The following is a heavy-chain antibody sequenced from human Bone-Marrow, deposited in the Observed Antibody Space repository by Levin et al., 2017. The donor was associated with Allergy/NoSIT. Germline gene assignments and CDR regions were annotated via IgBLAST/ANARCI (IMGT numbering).Heavy chain of an antibody. CDR3: AKASKQWLTYYFDY. Sequence: GGSLRLSCAASGFTFDDYAMHWVRQAPGKGLEWVSGISWNSGSIGYADSVKGRFTISRDNAKNSLYLQMNSLRAEDTALYYCAKASKQWLTYYFDYWGQGTLVTVSS. CDR1: GFTFDDYA. CDR2: ISWNSGSI. D-gene: IGHD6-19*01. V-gene: IGHV3-9*01. J-gene: IGHJ4*02.